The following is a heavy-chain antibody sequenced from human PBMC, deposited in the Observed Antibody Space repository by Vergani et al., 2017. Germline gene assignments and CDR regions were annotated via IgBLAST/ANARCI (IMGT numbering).Heavy chain of an antibody. CDR2: IYTSGST. CDR3: ARDGRGPDYYYYGMDV. J-gene: IGHJ6*02. V-gene: IGHV4-61*02. Sequence: QVQLQESGPGLVKPSQTLSLTCTVSGGSISSGSYYWSWIRQPAGKGLEWIGRIYTSGSTNYNPSLKSRVTISVETSKNQFSLKLSSVTAADTAVYYWARDGRGPDYYYYGMDVWGQGTTVTVSS. CDR1: GGSISSGSYY.